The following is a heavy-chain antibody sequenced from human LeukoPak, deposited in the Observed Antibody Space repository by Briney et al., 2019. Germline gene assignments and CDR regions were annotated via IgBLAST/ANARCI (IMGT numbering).Heavy chain of an antibody. Sequence: ASVKVSCKASGYTFFYYGLSWVRQAPGQGLEWMGIINPSGGSTSYAQKFQGRVTMTRDASTSTVYMELSSLRSEDTAVYYYARQTIVGATYGDYWGQGTLVTVSS. CDR3: ARQTIVGATYGDY. J-gene: IGHJ4*02. CDR1: GYTFFYYG. D-gene: IGHD1-26*01. CDR2: INPSGGST. V-gene: IGHV1-46*01.